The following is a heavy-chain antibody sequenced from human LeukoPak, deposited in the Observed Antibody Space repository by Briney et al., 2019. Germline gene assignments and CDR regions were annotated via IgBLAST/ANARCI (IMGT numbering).Heavy chain of an antibody. CDR2: ISGGGGST. J-gene: IGHJ4*02. CDR3: ARDRVAVAVKRGYFDY. CDR1: GFTFSDYA. Sequence: GGSLRLSCAASGFTFSDYAMNWVRQAPGKGLEWVSSISGGGGSTYYADSVKGRCTISRDNSKNTLYLQMISLRAEDTAVYYCARDRVAVAVKRGYFDYWGQGTLVTVSS. V-gene: IGHV3-23*01. D-gene: IGHD6-19*01.